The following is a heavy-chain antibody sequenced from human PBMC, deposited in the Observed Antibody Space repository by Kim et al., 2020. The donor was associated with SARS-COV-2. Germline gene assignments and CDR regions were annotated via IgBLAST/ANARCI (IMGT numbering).Heavy chain of an antibody. CDR1: GYDFSKFG. CDR2: ISGNHGNT. CDR3: AIHENDGMDV. J-gene: IGHJ6*01. Sequence: ASVKVSCKGSGYDFSKFGISWVQQAPGQGLEWLGWISGNHGNTNYPHNRQDRVILTRDTTTDTAYMELRSLRPDDTAQYYCAIHENDGMDVWGQGTTVTVSS. V-gene: IGHV1-18*01.